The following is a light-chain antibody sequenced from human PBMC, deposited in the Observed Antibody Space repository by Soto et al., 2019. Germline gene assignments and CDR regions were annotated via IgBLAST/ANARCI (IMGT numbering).Light chain of an antibody. CDR2: WAS. J-gene: IGKJ1*01. V-gene: IGKV4-1*01. Sequence: DIVMTQSPASLAVSLGERATINCKSSQSVLYSSNNKNYLAWYQQKPGQPPKLLIYWASTRDSGVPDRFSGSGSGTDFTLTISSLQAEDVAVYYCQQYYSTPPWTFGQGTKVEIK. CDR1: QSVLYSSNNKNY. CDR3: QQYYSTPPWT.